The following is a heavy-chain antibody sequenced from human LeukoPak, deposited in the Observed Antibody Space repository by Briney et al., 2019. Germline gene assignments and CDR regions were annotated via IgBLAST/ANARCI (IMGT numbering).Heavy chain of an antibody. CDR3: ARTSPKNGAFDL. D-gene: IGHD2-8*01. V-gene: IGHV4-39*07. Sequence: SETLSLTCTVSGGSISSSSYYWGWIRQPPGKGLEWIGSIYYSGSTYYNPSLKSRVTISVDTSKNQFSLKLTSVTAADTAVYYCARTSPKNGAFDLWGQGTMVTVSS. CDR2: IYYSGST. CDR1: GGSISSSSYY. J-gene: IGHJ3*01.